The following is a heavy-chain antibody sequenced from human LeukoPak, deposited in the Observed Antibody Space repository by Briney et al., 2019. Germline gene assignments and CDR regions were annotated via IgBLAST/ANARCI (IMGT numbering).Heavy chain of an antibody. Sequence: GGSLRLSCAASGFTFSSYWMSWVRQAPGKGLEWVSAISGSGGSTYYADSVKGRFTISRDNSKNTLYLQMNSLRAEDTAVYYCAKAYGDYVVLDYWGQGTLVTVSS. CDR1: GFTFSSYW. CDR3: AKAYGDYVVLDY. V-gene: IGHV3-23*01. D-gene: IGHD4-17*01. CDR2: ISGSGGST. J-gene: IGHJ4*02.